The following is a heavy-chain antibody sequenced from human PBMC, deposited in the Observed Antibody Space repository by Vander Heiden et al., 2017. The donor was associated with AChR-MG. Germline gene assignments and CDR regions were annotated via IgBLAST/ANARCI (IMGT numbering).Heavy chain of an antibody. CDR3: ARGRRSKPFDY. Sequence: QVQLQQWGAGLLTPSETLSLTCAVFGGSFSNYYWNWIRQPPGGGLEWIGDINQGGSTNYSPSLKSRVNISMDTSNSQFSLKVTSVTAADTAVYYCARGRRSKPFDYWGQGTLVTVSS. D-gene: IGHD3-10*01. J-gene: IGHJ4*02. CDR2: INQGGST. CDR1: GGSFSNYY. V-gene: IGHV4-34*02.